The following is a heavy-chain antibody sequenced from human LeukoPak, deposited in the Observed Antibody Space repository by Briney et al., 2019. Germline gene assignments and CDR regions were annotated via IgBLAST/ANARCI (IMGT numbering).Heavy chain of an antibody. CDR3: ARASTYFDN. Sequence: SETLSLTCTVSGDFISSGGYYWSWIRQHPGKGLEWIGYIYHTWTTYYNPSLKSRVSLSVDTSGNQFSLKLSSVTAADTAVYYCARASTYFDNWGQGTLVAVSS. V-gene: IGHV4-31*03. J-gene: IGHJ4*02. CDR2: IYHTWTT. CDR1: GDFISSGGYY.